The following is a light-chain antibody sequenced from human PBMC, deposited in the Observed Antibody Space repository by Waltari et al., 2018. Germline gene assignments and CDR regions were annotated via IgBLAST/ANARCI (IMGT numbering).Light chain of an antibody. Sequence: QSVLTQPPSSSGTPGQRVTISCSGSNSNIGSNTVNWYQQFPGTAPKLLIYPNDRRPSGVPDRFSGSKSGTSASLAISGLQADDEAHYYCAAWDDNLNARVFGGGTILTVL. V-gene: IGLV1-44*01. CDR2: PND. CDR3: AAWDDNLNARV. J-gene: IGLJ3*02. CDR1: NSNIGSNT.